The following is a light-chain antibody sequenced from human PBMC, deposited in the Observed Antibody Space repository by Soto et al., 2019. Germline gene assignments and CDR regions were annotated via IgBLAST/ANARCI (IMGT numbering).Light chain of an antibody. Sequence: QSALTQPPSASGSPGQSVTISCTGTSSDVGGYNYVSWYQQHPGKAPKLMIYEVTKRPSGVPDRFSGSKSGNTASLTVSGLQAEDEADYYCSSCADSNTFAIFGGGTKLTVL. J-gene: IGLJ2*01. CDR2: EVT. CDR3: SSCADSNTFAI. CDR1: SSDVGGYNY. V-gene: IGLV2-8*01.